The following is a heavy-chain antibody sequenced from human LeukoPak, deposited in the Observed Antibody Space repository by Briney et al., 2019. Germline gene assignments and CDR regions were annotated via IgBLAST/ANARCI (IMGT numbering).Heavy chain of an antibody. CDR3: VRDWGCSSTSCYTGAFDI. D-gene: IGHD2-2*02. CDR2: ISAYNGNT. CDR1: GYTFTSYG. V-gene: IGHV1-18*01. Sequence: ASVKVSCKASGYTFTSYGISWVRQAPGQGLEWMGWISAYNGNTNYAQKLQGRVTMTTDTSTSTAYMELRSLRSDDRAVYYCVRDWGCSSTSCYTGAFDIWGPGTMVTVSS. J-gene: IGHJ3*02.